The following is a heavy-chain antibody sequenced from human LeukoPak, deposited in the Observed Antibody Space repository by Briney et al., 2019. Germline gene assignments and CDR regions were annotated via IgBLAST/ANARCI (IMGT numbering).Heavy chain of an antibody. CDR2: ISDSGGTT. CDR1: GFTFSFFA. D-gene: IGHD6-19*01. V-gene: IGHV3-23*01. CDR3: AKDALRSSGWYYFDY. J-gene: IGHJ4*02. Sequence: TGGSLRLSCAASGFTFSFFAMSWVRQAPGKGLGWVSAISDSGGTTYYADSVKGRFTISRDNSKNTLYLQMNSLRAEDTAVYYCAKDALRSSGWYYFDYWGQGTLVAVSS.